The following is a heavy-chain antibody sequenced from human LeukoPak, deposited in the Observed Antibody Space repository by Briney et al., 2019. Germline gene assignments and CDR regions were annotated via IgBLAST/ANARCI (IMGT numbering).Heavy chain of an antibody. V-gene: IGHV4-59*08. Sequence: PSETLSLTCTVSSGSMTDACWSWFRQAPGKGLEWIGYIYYSGSTNYNPSLKSRVTISVDTSKNQFSLKLSSVTAADTAVYYCARHSSGYSSGFFFDYWGQGTLVTVSS. CDR2: IYYSGST. J-gene: IGHJ4*02. D-gene: IGHD6-19*01. CDR3: ARHSSGYSSGFFFDY. CDR1: SGSMTDAC.